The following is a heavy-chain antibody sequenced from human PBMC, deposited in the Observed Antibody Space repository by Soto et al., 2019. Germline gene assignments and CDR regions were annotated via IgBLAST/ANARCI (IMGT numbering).Heavy chain of an antibody. J-gene: IGHJ6*02. CDR1: GGTFSSYA. CDR2: IIPIFGTA. Sequence: SVKVSCKASGGTFSSYAISWVRQAPGQGLVWMGGIIPIFGTANYAQKFQGRVTITADKSTSTAYMELSSLRSEDTAVYYCASGYSGSYSGYYYGMDVWGQGTTVTVSS. V-gene: IGHV1-69*06. CDR3: ASGYSGSYSGYYYGMDV. D-gene: IGHD1-26*01.